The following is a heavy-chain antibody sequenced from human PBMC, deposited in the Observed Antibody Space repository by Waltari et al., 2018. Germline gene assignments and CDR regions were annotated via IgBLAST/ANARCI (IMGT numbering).Heavy chain of an antibody. V-gene: IGHV3-23*01. J-gene: IGHJ4*02. D-gene: IGHD3-10*01. CDR2: ISGSGGST. Sequence: SLRLSCAASGFTFSSYAMSWVRQAPGKGLEWVSAISGSGGSTYYADSVKGRFTISRDNSKNTLYLQMNSLRAEDTAVYYCAKDYYGSGSYYKYGFHSVDYWGQGTLVTVSS. CDR1: GFTFSSYA. CDR3: AKDYYGSGSYYKYGFHSVDY.